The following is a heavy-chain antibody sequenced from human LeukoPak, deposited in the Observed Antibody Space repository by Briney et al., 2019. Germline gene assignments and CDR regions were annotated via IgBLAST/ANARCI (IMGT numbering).Heavy chain of an antibody. D-gene: IGHD3-16*02. J-gene: IGHJ4*02. CDR1: GGSFSGYY. V-gene: IGHV4-34*01. Sequence: SETLSLTCAVYGGSFSGYYWSWIRQPPGKGLEWIGEINHSGSTNYNPSLKSRVTISVDTSKNQFSLKLSSVTAADTAVYYCARGSRYYDYVWGSYRPIGYYSDYWGQGTLVTVSS. CDR2: INHSGST. CDR3: ARGSRYYDYVWGSYRPIGYYSDY.